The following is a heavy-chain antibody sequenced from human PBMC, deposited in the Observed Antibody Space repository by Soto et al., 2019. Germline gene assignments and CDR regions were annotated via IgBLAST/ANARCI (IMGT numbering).Heavy chain of an antibody. CDR2: ISGSGGST. CDR1: GFTFSSYA. D-gene: IGHD4-17*01. J-gene: IGHJ4*02. Sequence: EVQLLEYGGGLVQPGGSLRLSCAASGFTFSSYAMSWVRQAPGKGLEWVSAISGSGGSTYYADSVKGRFTIPRDNSKNTLYLQMNSLRAEDTAVYYCAKDPTVTTRPFDYWGQGTLVTVSS. V-gene: IGHV3-23*01. CDR3: AKDPTVTTRPFDY.